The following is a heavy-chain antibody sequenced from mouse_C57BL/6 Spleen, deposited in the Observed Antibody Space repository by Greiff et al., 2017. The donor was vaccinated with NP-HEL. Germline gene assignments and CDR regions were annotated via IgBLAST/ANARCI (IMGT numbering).Heavy chain of an antibody. V-gene: IGHV1-69*01. CDR2: IDPSDSYT. D-gene: IGHD2-4*01. CDR1: GYTFTSYW. Sequence: QVQLQQPGAKLVMPGASVKLSCKASGYTFTSYWMHWVKQRPGQGLEWIGEIDPSDSYTNYNQKFKGKSTLPVDKSSSTAYMKLSSLTSEDSAVYYCARSYDYGFDYGGKGTTLTVSS. CDR3: ARSYDYGFDY. J-gene: IGHJ2*01.